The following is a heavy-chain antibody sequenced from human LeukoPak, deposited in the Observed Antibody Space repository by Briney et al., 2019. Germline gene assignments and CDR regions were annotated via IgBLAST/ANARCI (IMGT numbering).Heavy chain of an antibody. D-gene: IGHD3-9*01. Sequence: GASVKVSCKTSGYTFTNYGINWVRQAPGQGLEWMGGIIPIFGTANYAQKFQGRVTITADESTSTAYMELSSLRPEDTAVYYCARDAETGYYVVWGQGTTVTVSS. CDR3: ARDAETGYYVV. V-gene: IGHV1-69*13. CDR2: IIPIFGTA. CDR1: GYTFTNYG. J-gene: IGHJ6*02.